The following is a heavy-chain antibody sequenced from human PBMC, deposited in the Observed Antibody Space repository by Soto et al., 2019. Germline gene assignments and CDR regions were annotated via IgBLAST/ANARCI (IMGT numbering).Heavy chain of an antibody. J-gene: IGHJ6*02. CDR3: ARVAAARGDYYYYGMDV. CDR1: GGTFSSYA. Sequence: QVQLVQSGAEVKKPGSSVKVSCKASGGTFSSYAISWVRQAPGQGLEWMGGIIPVFGTANYAQKFQGRVTSTADESTSTAYMELSSLRSEDTAVYYCARVAAARGDYYYYGMDVWGQGTTVTVSS. CDR2: IIPVFGTA. D-gene: IGHD6-6*01. V-gene: IGHV1-69*01.